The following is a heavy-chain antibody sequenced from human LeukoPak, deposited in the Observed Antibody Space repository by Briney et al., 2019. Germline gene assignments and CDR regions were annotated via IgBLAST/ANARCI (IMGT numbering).Heavy chain of an antibody. CDR2: IYTSGST. CDR3: ARVPSEVGATSRNWYFDL. D-gene: IGHD1-26*01. CDR1: GAAISSYY. J-gene: IGHJ2*01. Sequence: SETLSLTCTVSGAAISSYYWSWIRQPAGKGLEWIGRIYTSGSTNYNPSLKSRVTMSVDTSKNQFSLKLSSVTAADTAVYYCARVPSEVGATSRNWYFDLWGRGTLVTVSS. V-gene: IGHV4-4*07.